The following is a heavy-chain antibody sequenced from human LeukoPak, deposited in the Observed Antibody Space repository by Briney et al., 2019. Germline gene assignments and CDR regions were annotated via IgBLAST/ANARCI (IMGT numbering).Heavy chain of an antibody. CDR3: ARGGQTHDYSNYVGYYYYYYMDV. CDR1: GDSISSTGYY. J-gene: IGHJ6*03. CDR2: IYYSGST. D-gene: IGHD4-11*01. V-gene: IGHV4-61*08. Sequence: PSETLSLTCTVSGDSISSTGYYWSWIRQPPGKGLEWIGYIYYSGSTNYNPSLKSRVTISVDTSKNQFSLKLSSVTAADTAVYYCARGGQTHDYSNYVGYYYYYYMDVWGKGTTVTVSS.